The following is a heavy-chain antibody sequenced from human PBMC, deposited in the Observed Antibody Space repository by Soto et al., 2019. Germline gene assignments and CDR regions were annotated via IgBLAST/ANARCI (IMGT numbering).Heavy chain of an antibody. CDR3: ARGMPVSGPHFDS. CDR2: INHSGSS. D-gene: IGHD6-19*01. CDR1: GGSFSGYR. V-gene: IGHV4-34*02. J-gene: IGHJ4*02. Sequence: QVHLQQWGAGLLKPSETLSLTCAVYGGSFSGYRWSWIRQPPGMGLEWIGEINHSGSSNNNPSLNSRVTISVEASNSQCSRKLTSVTAADTAVYYCARGMPVSGPHFDSWGRGTPVTVSS.